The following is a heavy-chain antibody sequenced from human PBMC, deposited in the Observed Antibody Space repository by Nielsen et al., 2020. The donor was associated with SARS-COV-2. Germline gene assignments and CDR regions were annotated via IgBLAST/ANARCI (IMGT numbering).Heavy chain of an antibody. CDR3: ARHSEIFGVVLIDY. Sequence: KVSCKGSGYSFTSYWIGWVRQMPGKGLEWMGIIYPGDSDTRYSPSFQGQVTISADKSISTAYLQWSSLKASDTAMYYCARHSEIFGVVLIDYWGQGTLVTVSS. J-gene: IGHJ4*02. CDR2: IYPGDSDT. V-gene: IGHV5-51*01. CDR1: GYSFTSYW. D-gene: IGHD3-3*01.